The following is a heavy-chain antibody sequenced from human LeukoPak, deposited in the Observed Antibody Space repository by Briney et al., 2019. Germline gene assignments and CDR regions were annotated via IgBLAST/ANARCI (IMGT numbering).Heavy chain of an antibody. J-gene: IGHJ4*02. D-gene: IGHD4/OR15-4a*01. CDR2: IKQDGSEK. CDR3: ARSDYGDLDY. V-gene: IGHV3-7*01. CDR1: GFSFSDYY. Sequence: PGRSLTLSCAASGFSFSDYYMIWVRQSPGRGLEWVANIKQDGSEKYYVDSVKGRFTISRDNAKNSLYLQMNSLRAEDTAVYYCARSDYGDLDYWGQGTLVTVSS.